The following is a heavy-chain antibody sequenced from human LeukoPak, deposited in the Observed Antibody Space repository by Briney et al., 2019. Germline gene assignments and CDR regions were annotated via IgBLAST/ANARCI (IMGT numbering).Heavy chain of an antibody. D-gene: IGHD1-1*01. J-gene: IGHJ3*01. CDR1: GFTFSTYS. Sequence: GGSLRLSCAASGFTFSTYSTYWVRQAPGKGLEWVSRINGGGKITYYADSVRGRFTISRDNSKNTLYLQMNSLIAEDTALYYCAGTTEPRACYFWGQGTMLTVSS. V-gene: IGHV3-23*01. CDR3: AGTTEPRACYF. CDR2: INGGGKIT.